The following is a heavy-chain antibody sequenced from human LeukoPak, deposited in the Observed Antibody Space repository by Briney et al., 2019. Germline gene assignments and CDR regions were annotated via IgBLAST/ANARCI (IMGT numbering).Heavy chain of an antibody. V-gene: IGHV3-23*01. CDR3: AKDGSMIVMGTPLDY. J-gene: IGHJ4*02. CDR2: VSGSGRAT. Sequence: PGGPLRLSCTGSGFTFSDYAMIWGRQAPGKGLEWVSAVSGSGRATYYADSVKGRFDISRDNSRNTLFLQMNSLRAEDTAVYYCAKDGSMIVMGTPLDYWGQGALVTVSS. CDR1: GFTFSDYA. D-gene: IGHD3-22*01.